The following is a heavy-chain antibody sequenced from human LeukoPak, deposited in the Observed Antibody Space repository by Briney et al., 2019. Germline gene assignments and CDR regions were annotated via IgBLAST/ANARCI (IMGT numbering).Heavy chain of an antibody. CDR1: GFTFSSYW. Sequence: GGSLRLSCVASGFTFSSYWMHWVRQAPGKGLVWVSRIKSDGSSTSYADSVKGRFTISRDNAKNTLYLQMNSLRAEDTAVYYCARSDWFDPWGQGTPVTVSS. J-gene: IGHJ5*02. CDR3: ARSDWFDP. CDR2: IKSDGSST. V-gene: IGHV3-74*01.